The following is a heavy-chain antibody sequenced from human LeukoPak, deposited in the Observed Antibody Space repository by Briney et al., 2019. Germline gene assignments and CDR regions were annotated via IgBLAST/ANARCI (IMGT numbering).Heavy chain of an antibody. J-gene: IGHJ4*02. V-gene: IGHV1-3*01. CDR2: INGDNGNT. D-gene: IGHD6-13*01. Sequence: ASVKVSCKASGYTITSYAIHWVRQAPGQRLEWMGWINGDNGNTKYSQKFQGRVTITGDASASTAYMELSSLRSEDTAEFYCARTGSSRWHGDHYYFDYWGQGTLVTVSS. CDR1: GYTITSYA. CDR3: ARTGSSRWHGDHYYFDY.